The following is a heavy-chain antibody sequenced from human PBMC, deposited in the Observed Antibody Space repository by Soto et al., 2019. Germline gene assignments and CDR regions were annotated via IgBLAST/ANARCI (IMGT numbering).Heavy chain of an antibody. D-gene: IGHD6-13*01. J-gene: IGHJ4*02. Sequence: PSQTLSLTCAISGDSVSSNSAAWNWIRKSPSRGLEWLGRTYYRSKWYNDYAVSLKSRITINPDTSKKQFSLQLNSVTPEDTAVYYCARVGAAADTGIDYWGQGTLVTVSS. CDR1: GDSVSSNSAA. CDR2: TYYRSKWYN. V-gene: IGHV6-1*01. CDR3: ARVGAAADTGIDY.